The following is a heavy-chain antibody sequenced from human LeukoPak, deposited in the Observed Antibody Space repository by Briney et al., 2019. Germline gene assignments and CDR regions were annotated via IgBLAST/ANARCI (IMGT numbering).Heavy chain of an antibody. CDR2: ISPYNGNT. J-gene: IGHJ6*03. Sequence: ASVKVSCKASGYTFTTYGISWVRQAPGQGLEWMGWISPYNGNTNYAQKFQGRVTMTTDTSTSTAYMELRSLRSDDTAVYYCAREGFNCSSTSCYAWPPTYYYYYYMDVWGKGTTVTISS. CDR3: AREGFNCSSTSCYAWPPTYYYYYYMDV. CDR1: GYTFTTYG. D-gene: IGHD2-2*01. V-gene: IGHV1-18*01.